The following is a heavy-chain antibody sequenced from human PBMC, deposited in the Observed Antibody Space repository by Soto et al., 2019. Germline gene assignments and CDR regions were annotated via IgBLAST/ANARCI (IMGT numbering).Heavy chain of an antibody. V-gene: IGHV3-9*01. J-gene: IGHJ4*02. CDR1: GFTFDDYA. CDR3: ANRPRAAPNWNYPPLSY. Sequence: EVQLVESGGGLVQPGRSLRLSCAASGFTFDDYAMHWVRQAPGKGLEWVSGISWNSGSIGYADSVKGRFTISRDNAKNSLYLQMNSLRAEDTALYYCANRPRAAPNWNYPPLSYWGQGTLVTVSS. D-gene: IGHD1-7*01. CDR2: ISWNSGSI.